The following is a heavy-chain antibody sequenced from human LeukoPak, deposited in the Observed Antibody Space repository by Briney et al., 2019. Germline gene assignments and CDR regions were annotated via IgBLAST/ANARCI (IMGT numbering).Heavy chain of an antibody. CDR3: ARDRFDGYNYVWFDP. Sequence: ASVKVSCKASGYTFTSYYMHWVRQAPGQGLEWMGIINPSGGSTSYAQKFQGRVTMTRDTSTSTVYMELSSLRSEDTAVYYCARDRFDGYNYVWFDPWGQGTLVTVSS. J-gene: IGHJ5*02. CDR2: INPSGGST. D-gene: IGHD5-24*01. V-gene: IGHV1-46*01. CDR1: GYTFTSYY.